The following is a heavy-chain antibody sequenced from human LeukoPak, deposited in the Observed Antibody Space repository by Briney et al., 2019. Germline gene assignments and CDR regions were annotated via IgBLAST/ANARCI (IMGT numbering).Heavy chain of an antibody. Sequence: ASLKLSSTSSGYTVSGCYIHWVRQAPGQGLEWMGWINPNSGDTHYAQKFQGRVTMNREKCISTGYMELNRLTSDDTAVYYCASGSSLDGSSGWPTHYYWGQGTLVTVSS. D-gene: IGHD6-19*01. CDR1: GYTVSGCY. V-gene: IGHV1-2*02. J-gene: IGHJ4*02. CDR3: ASGSSLDGSSGWPTHYY. CDR2: INPNSGDT.